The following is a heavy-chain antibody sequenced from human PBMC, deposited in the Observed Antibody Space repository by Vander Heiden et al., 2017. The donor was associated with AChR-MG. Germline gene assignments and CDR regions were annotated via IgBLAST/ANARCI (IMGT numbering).Heavy chain of an antibody. J-gene: IGHJ3*02. Sequence: EVPLVSSGGGLVQPGRSLRPSCAASGFTFADYDMHWVRQAPGKGLEWVSGIRWNSGRIGYADSVKCRFTISRDNAKNSLYLQMNSLRAEHTALYYCAKDGHHTVTTYIAFDIWGQGTMVTVSS. CDR1: GFTFADYD. CDR2: IRWNSGRI. D-gene: IGHD4-17*01. V-gene: IGHV3-9*01. CDR3: AKDGHHTVTTYIAFDI.